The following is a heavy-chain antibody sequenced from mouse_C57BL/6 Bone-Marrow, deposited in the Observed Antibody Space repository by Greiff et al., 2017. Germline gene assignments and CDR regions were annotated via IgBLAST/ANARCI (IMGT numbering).Heavy chain of an antibody. V-gene: IGHV14-4*01. Sequence: EVKLVESGAELVRPGASVKLSCTASGFTIKDDYMHWVQQRPEQGLAWIGWIGPENGDTESASTFQGKATITADTSSNTAYRQLSSLTSEDTAVYYCTPLAWFAYWGQGTLVTVSA. D-gene: IGHD4-1*01. J-gene: IGHJ3*01. CDR2: IGPENGDT. CDR1: GFTIKDDY. CDR3: TPLAWFAY.